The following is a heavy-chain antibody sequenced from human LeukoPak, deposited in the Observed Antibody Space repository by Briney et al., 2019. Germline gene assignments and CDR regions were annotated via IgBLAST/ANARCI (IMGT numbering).Heavy chain of an antibody. CDR1: GGTFSSYA. V-gene: IGHV1-69*05. D-gene: IGHD2-15*01. CDR2: IIPIFGTA. J-gene: IGHJ4*02. Sequence: SVKVSFKASGGTFSSYAISWVRPAPGQGLEWMGRIIPIFGTANYAQKFQGRVTITTDESTSTAYMELSSLRSEDTAVYYCARVDGGIDFDYWGQGTLVTVSS. CDR3: ARVDGGIDFDY.